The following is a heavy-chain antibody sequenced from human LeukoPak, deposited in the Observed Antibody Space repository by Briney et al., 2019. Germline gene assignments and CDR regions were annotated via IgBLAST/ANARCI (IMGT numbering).Heavy chain of an antibody. CDR3: AKGTIAVAVGGWFDP. V-gene: IGHV3-30*18. J-gene: IGHJ5*02. Sequence: GGSLRLSCAAAGFTFSSYGMHWVRQAAGKGLEWVAIMSYDGSHKYYADSVKGRFTISRDNSKNTLYLQMNSLRAEDTAVYYCAKGTIAVAVGGWFDPWGQGTLVTISS. CDR1: GFTFSSYG. D-gene: IGHD6-19*01. CDR2: MSYDGSHK.